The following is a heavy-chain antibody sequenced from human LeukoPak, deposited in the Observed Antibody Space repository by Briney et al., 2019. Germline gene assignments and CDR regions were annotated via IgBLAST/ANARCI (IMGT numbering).Heavy chain of an antibody. J-gene: IGHJ6*03. D-gene: IGHD1/OR15-1a*01. Sequence: PGGSLTLSCAASGFTFSSYSMNWVRQAPGKGLEWVSSISSSSSYIYYADSVKGRFTISRDNAKNSLYLQMNSLRAEDTAVYYCARDQQQGDHYSFYYMDFWGEGTTVIVSS. V-gene: IGHV3-21*01. CDR3: ARDQQQGDHYSFYYMDF. CDR1: GFTFSSYS. CDR2: ISSSSSYI.